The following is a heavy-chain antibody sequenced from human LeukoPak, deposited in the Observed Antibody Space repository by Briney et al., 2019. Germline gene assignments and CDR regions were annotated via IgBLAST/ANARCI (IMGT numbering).Heavy chain of an antibody. V-gene: IGHV4-34*01. CDR3: ARGSIAVAGTSFNNYYYGMDV. Sequence: PSETLSLTCAVYGGSFSGYYWSWIRQPPGKGLEWIGEINHSGSTNYNPSLKSRVTISVDTSKNQFSLKLSSVTAADTAVYYCARGSIAVAGTSFNNYYYGMDVWGQGTTVTVSS. D-gene: IGHD6-19*01. CDR1: GGSFSGYY. J-gene: IGHJ6*02. CDR2: INHSGST.